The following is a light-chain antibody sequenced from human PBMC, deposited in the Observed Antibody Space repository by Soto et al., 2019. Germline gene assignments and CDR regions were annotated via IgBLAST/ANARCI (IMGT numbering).Light chain of an antibody. CDR2: FDD. CDR3: AAWDGSLNAYV. Sequence: QSALTQPPSVSAAPRQRVTISCSGSSSNIGNNAVNWYQQLPGKAPKLLIYFDDLLPSGVSNRFSGSKSGTSASLAISGLQSEDEADYYCAAWDGSLNAYVFGTGNKVTVL. J-gene: IGLJ1*01. CDR1: SSNIGNNA. V-gene: IGLV1-36*01.